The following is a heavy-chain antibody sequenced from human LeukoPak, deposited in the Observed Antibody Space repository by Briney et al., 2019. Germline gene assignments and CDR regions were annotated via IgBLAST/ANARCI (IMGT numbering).Heavy chain of an antibody. V-gene: IGHV3-33*01. D-gene: IGHD3-22*01. Sequence: GGSLRLSCAASGFTFSSYGKHWVRQPPGKGLELVAVICYDGSNKYYADSVKCRFTISRDNSKNTMYLQMNSLRAEDTAVYYCARERTMIAEVDSWGQGTLVTVSS. CDR2: ICYDGSNK. CDR1: GFTFSSYG. CDR3: ARERTMIAEVDS. J-gene: IGHJ5*01.